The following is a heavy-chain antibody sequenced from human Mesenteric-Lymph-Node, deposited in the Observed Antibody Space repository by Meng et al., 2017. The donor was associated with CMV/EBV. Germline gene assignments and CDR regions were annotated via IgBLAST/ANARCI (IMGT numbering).Heavy chain of an antibody. V-gene: IGHV1-8*03. CDR1: GYTFTNYD. J-gene: IGHJ6*02. CDR2: MNPNSGIS. D-gene: IGHD5-18*01. CDR3: ASGYSYGVYGMDV. Sequence: ASVKVSCKASGYTFTNYDIYWMRQATGQALEWMGWMNPNSGISGYAQKFQGRVTITADKSTSTAYMELSSLRSEDTAVYYCASGYSYGVYGMDVWGQGTTVTVSS.